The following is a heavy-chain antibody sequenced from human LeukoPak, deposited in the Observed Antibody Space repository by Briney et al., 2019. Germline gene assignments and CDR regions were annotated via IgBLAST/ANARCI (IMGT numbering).Heavy chain of an antibody. CDR2: ISWNSGSI. J-gene: IGHJ4*02. D-gene: IGHD3-3*01. CDR1: GFTFDDYA. Sequence: GGSLRLSCAASGFTFDDYAMHWVRQAPGKGLEWVSGISWNSGSIGYVDSVKGRFTISRDNAKNSLYLQMNSLRAEDTAVYYCAREGSGYYLVDWGQGTLVTVSS. V-gene: IGHV3-9*01. CDR3: AREGSGYYLVD.